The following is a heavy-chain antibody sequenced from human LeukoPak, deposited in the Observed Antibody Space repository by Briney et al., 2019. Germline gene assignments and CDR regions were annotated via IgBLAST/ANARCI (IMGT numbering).Heavy chain of an antibody. V-gene: IGHV3-15*01. CDR3: TTRRPSRDYPYYYYYMDV. CDR2: IKSYTDGGTT. D-gene: IGHD4-17*01. CDR1: GFTFTNAW. Sequence: GGSLRLSCAASGFTFTNAWMSWVRQAPGKGLEWVGRIKSYTDGGTTDYAAPVKGRFTVSRDASKNTLYLEMNSLKTEDTAVYYCTTRRPSRDYPYYYYYMDVWGKGTTVTVSS. J-gene: IGHJ6*03.